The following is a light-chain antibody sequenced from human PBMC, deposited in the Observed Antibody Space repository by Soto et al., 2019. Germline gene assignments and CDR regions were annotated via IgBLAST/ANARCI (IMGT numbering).Light chain of an antibody. CDR3: QSYDNNLRGVL. Sequence: QTVVTQPPSVSGAPGQIVTISCTGSSSSIGAGSDVHWYQQSPGRVPKLLVYGNKHRPSGVPDRFSASKSGTSASLAITGLQADDEADYYCQSYDNNLRGVLFGGGTKLTVL. V-gene: IGLV1-40*01. CDR1: SSSIGAGSD. CDR2: GNK. J-gene: IGLJ2*01.